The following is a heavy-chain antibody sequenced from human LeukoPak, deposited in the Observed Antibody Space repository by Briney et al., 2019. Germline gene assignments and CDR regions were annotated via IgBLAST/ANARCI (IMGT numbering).Heavy chain of an antibody. CDR2: ISGSGGST. CDR3: AKDYSSSWYGYFDY. Sequence: GGSLRLSCAASGFTFSSYAMSWVRQAPGKGLGWVSAISGSGGSTYYADSVKGRFTISRDNSKNTLYLQMNSLRAEDTAVYYCAKDYSSSWYGYFDYWGQGTLVTVSS. D-gene: IGHD6-13*01. J-gene: IGHJ4*02. CDR1: GFTFSSYA. V-gene: IGHV3-23*01.